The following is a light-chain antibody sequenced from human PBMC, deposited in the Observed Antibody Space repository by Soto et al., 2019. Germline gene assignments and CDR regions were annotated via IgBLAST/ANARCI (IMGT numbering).Light chain of an antibody. CDR2: AAS. CDR3: LQHNSYPWT. J-gene: IGKJ1*01. V-gene: IGKV1-5*01. CDR1: QSISSR. Sequence: DIQMTQSPSTLSASVGDRVTVTCRASQSISSRLAWYRQKPGKAPKRLIYAASSLQSGVPSRFSGSGSGTEFTLTISSLQREDFATYYCLQHNSYPWTFGQGTKVDIK.